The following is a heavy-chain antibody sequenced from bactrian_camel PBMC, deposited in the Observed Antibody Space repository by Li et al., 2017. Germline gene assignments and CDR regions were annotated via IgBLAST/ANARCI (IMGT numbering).Heavy chain of an antibody. CDR1: GSTLSKNW. D-gene: IGHD3*01. V-gene: IGHV3S6*01. Sequence: HVQLVESGGGLVQPGGSLRLSCAASGSTLSKNWIHWVRQAPGKGVEWVSSIYTGSGATSSADSVKGRFTISLDNAKTTAYLQMNSLKPEDTAMYYCAVDIFPPFGCRQQSEMYDHWGQGTQVTVS. CDR3: AVDIFPPFGCRQQSEMYDH. CDR2: IYTGSGAT. J-gene: IGHJ4*01.